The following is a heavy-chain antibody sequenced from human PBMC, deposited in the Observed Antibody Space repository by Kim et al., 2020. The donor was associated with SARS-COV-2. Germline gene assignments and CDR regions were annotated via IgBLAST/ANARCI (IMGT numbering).Heavy chain of an antibody. CDR1: GFTFSSYA. Sequence: GGSLRLSCAASGFTFSSYAMHWVRQAPGKGLEWVAVISYDGSNKYYADSVKGRFTISRDNSKNTLYLQMNSLRAEDTAVYYCARVNAAGGWYLVLYFDYWGQGTLVTVSS. D-gene: IGHD6-19*01. V-gene: IGHV3-30*04. J-gene: IGHJ4*02. CDR3: ARVNAAGGWYLVLYFDY. CDR2: ISYDGSNK.